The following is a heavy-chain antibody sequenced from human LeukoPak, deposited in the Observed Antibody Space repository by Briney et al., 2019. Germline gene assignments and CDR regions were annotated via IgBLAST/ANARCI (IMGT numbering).Heavy chain of an antibody. J-gene: IGHJ4*02. V-gene: IGHV4-39*01. CDR1: GGSISSSSYY. CDR2: IYYSGST. D-gene: IGHD3-22*01. CDR3: ARADSSGYPGDFDY. Sequence: SETLSLTCTVSGGSISSSSYYWGWIRQPPGKGLEWIGSIYYSGSTYYNPSLKSRVTISVDTSKNQFSLKLSSVTAADTAVYYCARADSSGYPGDFDYWGQGTLVTVSS.